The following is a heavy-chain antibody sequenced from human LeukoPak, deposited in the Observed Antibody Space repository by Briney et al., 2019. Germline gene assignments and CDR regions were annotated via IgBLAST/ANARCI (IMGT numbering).Heavy chain of an antibody. Sequence: PSETLSLTCTVSGGSISSSSYYWGWIRQPPGKGLEWIGYIYHSGSTYYNPSLKSRVTISVDRSKNQFSLKLSSVTAADTAVYYCARPRAVGATSFDYWGQGTLVTVSS. J-gene: IGHJ4*02. V-gene: IGHV4-30-2*01. CDR2: IYHSGST. CDR1: GGSISSSSYY. D-gene: IGHD1-26*01. CDR3: ARPRAVGATSFDY.